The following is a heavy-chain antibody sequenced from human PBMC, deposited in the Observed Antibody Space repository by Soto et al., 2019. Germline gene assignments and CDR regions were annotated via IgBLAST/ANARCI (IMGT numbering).Heavy chain of an antibody. CDR3: ATGEYSGYDYSFDY. V-gene: IGHV1-24*01. J-gene: IGHJ4*02. CDR2: FDPEDGET. CDR1: GYTLTELS. Sequence: ASVKVSCKVSGYTLTELSMHWLRQAPGKGLEWMGGFDPEDGETIYAQKFQGRVTMTEDTSTDTAYMELSSLRSEDTAVYYCATGEYSGYDYSFDYWGQGTLVTVSS. D-gene: IGHD5-12*01.